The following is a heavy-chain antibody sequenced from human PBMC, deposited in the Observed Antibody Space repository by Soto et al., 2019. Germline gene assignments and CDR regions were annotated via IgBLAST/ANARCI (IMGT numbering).Heavy chain of an antibody. V-gene: IGHV4-59*01. CDR1: GGSISSYY. Sequence: QVQLQESGPGLVKPSETLSLTCTVSGGSISSYYWSWIRQPPGKGLEWIGYIYYSGSTNYNPSLKSRVTISVDTSKNQFSLKLSSVTAADTAVYYCARVRLEYSSGWTGYYYGMDVWGQGTTVTVSS. CDR3: ARVRLEYSSGWTGYYYGMDV. J-gene: IGHJ6*02. D-gene: IGHD6-19*01. CDR2: IYYSGST.